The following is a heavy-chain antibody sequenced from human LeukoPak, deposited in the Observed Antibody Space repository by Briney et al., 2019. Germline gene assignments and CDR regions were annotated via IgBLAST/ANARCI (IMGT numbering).Heavy chain of an antibody. J-gene: IGHJ6*04. V-gene: IGHV3-33*01. D-gene: IGHD3-10*01. Sequence: GGSLRLSCAASGFTFSSYGMHWVRQAPGKGLEWVAVIWYDGSNKYYADSVKGRFTISRDNSKNTLYLRMNSLRAEDTAVYYCARRHKVITMVRGVLTYYYYGMDVWGKGTTVTVSS. CDR2: IWYDGSNK. CDR3: ARRHKVITMVRGVLTYYYYGMDV. CDR1: GFTFSSYG.